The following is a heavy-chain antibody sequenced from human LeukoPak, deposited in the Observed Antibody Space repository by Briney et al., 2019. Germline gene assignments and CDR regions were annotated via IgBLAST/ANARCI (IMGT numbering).Heavy chain of an antibody. V-gene: IGHV4-59*01. Sequence: SETLSLTCTVSGGSISSYYWSWIRQPPGKGLEWIGYIYYSGSTNYNPSLKSRVTISVDTSKNQFSLKLSSVTAADTAVYYCARGVVTAEFDYRGQGTLVTVSS. D-gene: IGHD2-21*02. J-gene: IGHJ4*02. CDR1: GGSISSYY. CDR3: ARGVVTAEFDY. CDR2: IYYSGST.